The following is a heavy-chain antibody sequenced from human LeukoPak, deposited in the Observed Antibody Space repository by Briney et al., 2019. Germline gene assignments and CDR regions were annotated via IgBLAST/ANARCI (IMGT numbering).Heavy chain of an antibody. D-gene: IGHD4-17*01. Sequence: GGSLRLSCAASGFTFSSYSMNWVRQAPGKGLEWVSSISSSSSYIYYADFVKGRFTISRDNAKNSLYLQMNSLRAEDTAVYYCARALGLRGTPFDYWGQGTLVTVSS. V-gene: IGHV3-21*01. J-gene: IGHJ4*02. CDR3: ARALGLRGTPFDY. CDR2: ISSSSSYI. CDR1: GFTFSSYS.